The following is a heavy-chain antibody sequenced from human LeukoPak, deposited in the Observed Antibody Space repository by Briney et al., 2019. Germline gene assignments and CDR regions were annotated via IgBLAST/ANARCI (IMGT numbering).Heavy chain of an antibody. J-gene: IGHJ4*02. V-gene: IGHV3-33*08. CDR1: GFTFSSYG. Sequence: GRSLRLSCAASGFTFSSYGMHWVRQAPGKGLEWVAFIRYDGTNKYYADSVKGRFTISRDNSKNTLYLQMNSLKTEDTALYYCARQMATILDGILDYWGQGTLVTVSS. D-gene: IGHD5-24*01. CDR2: IRYDGTNK. CDR3: ARQMATILDGILDY.